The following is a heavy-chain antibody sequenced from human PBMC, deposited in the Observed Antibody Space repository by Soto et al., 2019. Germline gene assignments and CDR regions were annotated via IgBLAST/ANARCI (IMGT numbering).Heavy chain of an antibody. V-gene: IGHV3-23*01. J-gene: IGHJ4*02. CDR2: ISGIGVDK. CDR3: AKDMGF. Sequence: EVELLESGGGLVQPGGSLTLSCAGSGFSFSAYAMSWVRQAPGKGLEWVSSISGIGVDKYYAGPVKGRFAISRDNSNNILFLQMSSLRVEDSAIYYCAKDMGFWGQGTLVTVSS. CDR1: GFSFSAYA.